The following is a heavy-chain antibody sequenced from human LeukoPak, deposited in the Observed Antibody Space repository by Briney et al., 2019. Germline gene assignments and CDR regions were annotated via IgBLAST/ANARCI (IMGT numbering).Heavy chain of an antibody. CDR2: ISSNGGST. CDR1: GFTFSSYA. V-gene: IGHV3-64*01. CDR3: ATLARSLPDY. J-gene: IGHJ4*02. Sequence: PGGSLRLSCAASGFTFSSYAMHWVRQAPGKGLEYVSAISSNGGSTYYANSVKGRFTISRDNSKNTLYLQMGSLRAEDMAVYYCATLARSLPDYWGQGTLVTVSS.